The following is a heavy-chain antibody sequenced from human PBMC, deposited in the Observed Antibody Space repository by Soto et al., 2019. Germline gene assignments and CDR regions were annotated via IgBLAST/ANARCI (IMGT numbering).Heavy chain of an antibody. CDR3: VRRERIASRAARPYYFDY. Sequence: GGSLRLSCAVSGFTFSSYGMHWVRQAPSKGLEWVAVISYDGSNKYYADSVKGRFTISRDNSKNTLYLQRNSLRAEDTAVYYCVRRERIASRAARPYYFDYWGQGALVAVSS. D-gene: IGHD6-6*01. J-gene: IGHJ4*02. CDR1: GFTFSSYG. V-gene: IGHV3-30*03. CDR2: ISYDGSNK.